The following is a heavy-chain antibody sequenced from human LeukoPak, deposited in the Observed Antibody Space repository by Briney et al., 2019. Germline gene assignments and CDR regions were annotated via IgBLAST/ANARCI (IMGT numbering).Heavy chain of an antibody. J-gene: IGHJ5*02. V-gene: IGHV4-39*01. D-gene: IGHD1-26*01. CDR2: IYYSGST. CDR3: ARRGLVGATRWFDP. CDR1: GGSISSGTYY. Sequence: PSETLSLTCTVSGGSISSGTYYWGWIRQPPGKGLEWIGSIYYSGSTYYNPSLKSRVTISVDTSKNQFSLKLSSVTAADTAVYYCARRGLVGATRWFDPWGQGTLVTVSS.